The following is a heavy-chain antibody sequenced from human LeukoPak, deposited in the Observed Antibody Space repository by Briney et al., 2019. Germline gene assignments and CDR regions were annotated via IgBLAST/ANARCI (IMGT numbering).Heavy chain of an antibody. Sequence: PSETLSLTCTVSGGSISSYYWSWIRQPPGKGLEWIGYIYYSGSTNYNPSLKSRVTISVDTSKNQFSLKLSSVTAADTAVYYCARGVRVVAATVFFDYWGQGTLVTVSS. CDR2: IYYSGST. CDR1: GGSISSYY. J-gene: IGHJ4*02. D-gene: IGHD2-15*01. V-gene: IGHV4-59*01. CDR3: ARGVRVVAATVFFDY.